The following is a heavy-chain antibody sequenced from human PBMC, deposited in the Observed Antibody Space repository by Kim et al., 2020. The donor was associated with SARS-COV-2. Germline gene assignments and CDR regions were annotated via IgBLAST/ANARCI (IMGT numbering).Heavy chain of an antibody. J-gene: IGHJ4*02. CDR2: ISGSGGST. Sequence: GGSLRLSCAASGFTFSSYAMSWVRQAPGKGLEWVSAISGSGGSTYYADSVKGRFTISRDNSKNTLYLQMNSLRAEDTAVYYFLGVGMGLHYYFDYWGQGTLVTVSS. CDR1: GFTFSSYA. CDR3: LGVGMGLHYYFDY. D-gene: IGHD1-20*01. V-gene: IGHV3-23*01.